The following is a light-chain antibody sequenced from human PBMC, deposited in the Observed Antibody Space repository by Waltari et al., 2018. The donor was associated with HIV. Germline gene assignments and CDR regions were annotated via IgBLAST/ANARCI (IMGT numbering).Light chain of an antibody. Sequence: SALPQPASVSGSPGQSITISSSGTGSDAGTSTYVSWYQQHPGKAPKLLIYEVFNRPSGISNRFSGSKSGNTASLTVSGLRTEDEADYYCTSYTTSTTLIFGGGTTVTVL. J-gene: IGLJ2*01. CDR2: EVF. CDR3: TSYTTSTTLI. V-gene: IGLV2-14*01. CDR1: GSDAGTSTY.